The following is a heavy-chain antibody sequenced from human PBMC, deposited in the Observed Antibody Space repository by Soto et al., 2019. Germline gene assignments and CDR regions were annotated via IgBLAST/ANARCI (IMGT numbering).Heavy chain of an antibody. Sequence: SETLSLTCSVSGDSLKNHYWAWIRHSPGKGLEWIGNIYDSGSTNYSPALKSRVSMSVDTSKNLFSLKMNSVTAADTAVYYCARSSIVTVDYFAVWGQGTVVSGSS. CDR1: GDSLKNHY. CDR2: IYDSGST. J-gene: IGHJ1*01. V-gene: IGHV4-59*11. CDR3: ARSSIVTVDYFAV. D-gene: IGHD3-16*02.